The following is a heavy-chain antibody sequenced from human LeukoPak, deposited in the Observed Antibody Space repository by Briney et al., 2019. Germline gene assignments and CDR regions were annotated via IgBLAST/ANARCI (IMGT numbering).Heavy chain of an antibody. V-gene: IGHV4-59*08. J-gene: IGHJ3*02. CDR1: GGSISGDH. CDR2: IYYSGNT. Sequence: PSETLSLTCTVSGGSISGDHWNWIRQPPGKGLEWIGIIYYSGNTNYNPSLKSRVTISVDTSKNQFSLKLGSVTAADTAVYYCARRNDFDIWGQGTMVTVSS. CDR3: ARRNDFDI.